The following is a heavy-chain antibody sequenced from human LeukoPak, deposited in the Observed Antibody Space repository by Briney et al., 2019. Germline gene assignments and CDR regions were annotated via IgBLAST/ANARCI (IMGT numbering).Heavy chain of an antibody. CDR3: AGNRDAYFLNAFDI. J-gene: IGHJ3*02. V-gene: IGHV4-39*07. D-gene: IGHD2/OR15-2a*01. Sequence: SETLSLTCTVSGGSISSSSYYWGWIRQPPGKGLEWIGSIYYSGSTYYNPSLKSRVTISVDTSKNQFSLKLSSVTAADTAVYYCAGNRDAYFLNAFDIWGQGTMVTVSS. CDR1: GGSISSSSYY. CDR2: IYYSGST.